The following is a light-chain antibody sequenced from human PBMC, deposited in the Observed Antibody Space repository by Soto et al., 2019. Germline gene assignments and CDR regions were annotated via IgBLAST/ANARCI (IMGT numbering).Light chain of an antibody. Sequence: QAVVTQPASVSGSPGQSITISCTGTSSDVGGYNYVSWYQQHPGKAPKLMIYDVSNRPSGVSNRFSGSKSGNTASLTISGLQAEDEADYYCSSYTSSSTLVVFGGGTKL. J-gene: IGLJ2*01. CDR3: SSYTSSSTLVV. CDR1: SSDVGGYNY. CDR2: DVS. V-gene: IGLV2-14*01.